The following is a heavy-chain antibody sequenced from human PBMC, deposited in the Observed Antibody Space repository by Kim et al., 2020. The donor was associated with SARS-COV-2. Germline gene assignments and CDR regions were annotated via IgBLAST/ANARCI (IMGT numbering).Heavy chain of an antibody. V-gene: IGHV1-46*01. J-gene: IGHJ1*01. Sequence: TTYAQKFQGRVTVTRATSTSTVYMELSSLRSEDTAVYFCARGMSAEYFQYWGQGTLVTVSS. CDR3: ARGMSAEYFQY. CDR2: T.